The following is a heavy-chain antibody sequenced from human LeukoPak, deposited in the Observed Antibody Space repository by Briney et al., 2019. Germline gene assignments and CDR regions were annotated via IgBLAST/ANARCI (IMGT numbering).Heavy chain of an antibody. CDR1: GYTFTAYY. Sequence: ASVKVSCKASGYTFTAYYVHWVRQAPGQGLEWIGWINPNTGDTNYAPKFQGSVTMIKDTSTNSAYMELNKLTSDDTAVYYCGRGNKSFDPGGQGTLVPVSS. V-gene: IGHV1-2*02. CDR3: GRGNKSFDP. J-gene: IGHJ5*02. CDR2: INPNTGDT.